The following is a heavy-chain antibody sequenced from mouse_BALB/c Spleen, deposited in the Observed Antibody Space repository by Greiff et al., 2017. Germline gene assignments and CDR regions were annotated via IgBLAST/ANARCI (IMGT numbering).Heavy chain of an antibody. D-gene: IGHD5-1*01. CDR3: TSDLRFAY. CDR1: GYTFTSYY. V-gene: IGHV1S81*02. J-gene: IGHJ3*01. CDR2: INPSNGGT. Sequence: VKLMESGAELVKPGASVKLSCKASGYTFTSYYMYWVKQRPGQGLEWIGEINPSNGGTNFNEKFKSKATLTVDKSSSTAYMQLSSLTSEDSAFFYWTSDLRFAYWGQGTLVTVSA.